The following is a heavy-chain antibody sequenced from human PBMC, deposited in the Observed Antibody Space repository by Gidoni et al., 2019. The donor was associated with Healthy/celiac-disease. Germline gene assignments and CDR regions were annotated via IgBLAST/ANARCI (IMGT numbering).Heavy chain of an antibody. CDR2: TYYRSKWYN. CDR3: ARVKSYGDYMGLRFDL. D-gene: IGHD4-17*01. J-gene: IGHJ2*01. Sequence: QLQLQQSGPGLVQPSQTLSLPCAISGDRVSRTSAAWNWFRQSPSRGLVWLGRTYYRSKWYNDYAVSVKSRITINPDTSKNQFSLQLNSVTPEDTAVYYCARVKSYGDYMGLRFDLWGRGTLVTVSS. CDR1: GDRVSRTSAA. V-gene: IGHV6-1*01.